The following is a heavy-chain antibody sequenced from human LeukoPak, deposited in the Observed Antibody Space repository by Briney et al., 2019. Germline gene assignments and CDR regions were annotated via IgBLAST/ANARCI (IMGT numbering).Heavy chain of an antibody. CDR1: GYTFTDYY. CDR3: ARATSGYYDYFDY. CDR2: INPNSGGT. Sequence: ASVKVSCKASGYTFTDYYMHWVRQAPGQGLEWMGWINPNSGGTNYAQKFQGRVTMTRDTSISTAYMELSRLRSDDTAVYYCARATSGYYDYFDYWGQGTLVTVSS. D-gene: IGHD3-22*01. V-gene: IGHV1-2*02. J-gene: IGHJ4*02.